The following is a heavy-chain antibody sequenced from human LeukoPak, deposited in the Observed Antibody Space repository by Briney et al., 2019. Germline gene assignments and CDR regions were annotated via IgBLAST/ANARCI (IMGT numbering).Heavy chain of an antibody. CDR3: ATGSNEKIQLWGYYYYYGMDV. CDR2: FDPEDGET. D-gene: IGHD5-18*01. CDR1: GYTLTELS. J-gene: IGHJ6*02. V-gene: IGHV1-24*01. Sequence: ASVKVSCKVSGYTLTELSMHWVRQAPGNGLEWMGGFDPEDGETIYAQKFQGRVTMTKDTSTDTAYMELSSLRSEDTAVYYCATGSNEKIQLWGYYYYYGMDVWGQGTTVTVSS.